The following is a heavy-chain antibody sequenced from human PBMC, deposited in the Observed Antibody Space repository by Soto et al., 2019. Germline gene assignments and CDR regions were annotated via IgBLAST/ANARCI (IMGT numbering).Heavy chain of an antibody. CDR2: ISWNSGSI. CDR3: AKDVRGYYGMDV. Sequence: EVQLVESGGGLVQPGRSLRLSCAASGFTFDDYAMHWVRQAPGKGLEWVSGISWNSGSIGYADSVKGRFTISRDNAKNSLYLQMNSLRAEDTALYHCAKDVRGYYGMDVWGQGTTVTVSS. J-gene: IGHJ6*02. V-gene: IGHV3-9*01. D-gene: IGHD3-10*01. CDR1: GFTFDDYA.